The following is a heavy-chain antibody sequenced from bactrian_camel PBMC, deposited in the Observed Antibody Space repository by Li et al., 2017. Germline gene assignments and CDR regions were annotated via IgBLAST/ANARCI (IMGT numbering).Heavy chain of an antibody. J-gene: IGHJ4*01. CDR1: GSTYPSWC. V-gene: IGHV3S67*01. CDR2: LYTGGIT. CDR3: AKQKTEYPALTSDYSS. D-gene: IGHD4*01. Sequence: DVQLVESGGGSAQVGGFLRLSCEVRGSTYPSWCYGWFRQSTGKQREGVASLYTGGITYYSDSVKGRFTASRDNQKKTVYLQLNNLRTEDTATYYCAKQKTEYPALTSDYSSRGQGTQVTVS.